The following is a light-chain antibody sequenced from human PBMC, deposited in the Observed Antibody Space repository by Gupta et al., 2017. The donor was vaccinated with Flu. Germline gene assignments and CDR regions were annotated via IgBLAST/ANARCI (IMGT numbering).Light chain of an antibody. CDR2: QDN. J-gene: IGLJ1*01. Sequence: SPGQTASVTCSEDKLGDKNVSWYQQKPGQSPVLVIYQDNKRPSGIPERFSGSNSGNSATLTISGTQDIDEADYYCQAWDSTFRVFGPGTKVTVL. CDR3: QAWDSTFRV. CDR1: KLGDKN. V-gene: IGLV3-1*01.